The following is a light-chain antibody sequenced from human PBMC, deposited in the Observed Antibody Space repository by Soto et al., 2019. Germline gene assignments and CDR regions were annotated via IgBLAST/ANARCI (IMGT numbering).Light chain of an antibody. Sequence: AIRMTQSPSSFSASTGDRVTITCRASQGISSYLAWYQQKPGKAPKLLIYAASTLQSGVPSRFSGSGSGTDFTLTISCLQSEDFATYYCQQYYSSVTFGPGTKVDIK. V-gene: IGKV1-8*01. CDR3: QQYYSSVT. J-gene: IGKJ3*01. CDR2: AAS. CDR1: QGISSY.